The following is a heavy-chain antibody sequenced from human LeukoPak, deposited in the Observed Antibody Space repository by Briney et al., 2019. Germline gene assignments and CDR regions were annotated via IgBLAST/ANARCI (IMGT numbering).Heavy chain of an antibody. CDR1: GFSFSSYW. V-gene: IGHV3-7*01. CDR3: ARDLSSAVTGDY. J-gene: IGHJ4*02. D-gene: IGHD4-17*01. Sequence: GGSLRLSCAASGFSFSSYWLSWVRQAPGKGLEWVANIKQDGSEKHYVDSVKGRFTISRDNAKNSLYLQMNSLRAEDTAVYYCARDLSSAVTGDYWGQGTLVTVSS. CDR2: IKQDGSEK.